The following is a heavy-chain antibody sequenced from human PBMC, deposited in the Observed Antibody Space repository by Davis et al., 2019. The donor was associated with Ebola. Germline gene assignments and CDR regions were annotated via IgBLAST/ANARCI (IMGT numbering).Heavy chain of an antibody. CDR1: GFTFSSYS. J-gene: IGHJ6*04. CDR3: ARDRELGGFCSGGTCFTLESYYYHYGMDV. V-gene: IGHV3-21*01. D-gene: IGHD2-15*01. CDR2: ISSTSSSI. Sequence: GESLKISCAASGFTFSSYSMNWVRQAPGKGLEWVSSISSTSSSIFYADLLKGRFSISRDHAKNSLYLQMNSLRAEDTAVYYCARDRELGGFCSGGTCFTLESYYYHYGMDVWGKGTTVTVSS.